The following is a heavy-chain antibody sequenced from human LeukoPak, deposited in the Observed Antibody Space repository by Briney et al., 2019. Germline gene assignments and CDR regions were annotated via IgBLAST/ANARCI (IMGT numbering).Heavy chain of an antibody. CDR1: GGTFSSYA. J-gene: IGHJ4*01. CDR2: IIPIFGTA. V-gene: IGHV1-69*13. Sequence: SVKVSCKASGGTFSSYAISWVRQAPGQGLEWMGGIIPIFGTANYAQKFQGRGTITADESTSTAYMELSSLRSEDTAVYYCARAPKLGYCSSTSCYGAWDYWGQGTLVTVSS. D-gene: IGHD2-2*01. CDR3: ARAPKLGYCSSTSCYGAWDY.